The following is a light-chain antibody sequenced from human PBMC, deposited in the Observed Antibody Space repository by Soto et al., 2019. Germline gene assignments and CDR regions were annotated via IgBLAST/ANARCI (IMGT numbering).Light chain of an antibody. Sequence: EIVMTQSPDTLSVSPGETATLSCRASQSVGSNLAWYQQQPGQAPRLLISDASTRAAGLPARFSGSGSGIEFTLTISSLQSEDFAVYYCQQSNNWPKTFGQGTKVEIK. V-gene: IGKV3-15*01. J-gene: IGKJ1*01. CDR1: QSVGSN. CDR3: QQSNNWPKT. CDR2: DAS.